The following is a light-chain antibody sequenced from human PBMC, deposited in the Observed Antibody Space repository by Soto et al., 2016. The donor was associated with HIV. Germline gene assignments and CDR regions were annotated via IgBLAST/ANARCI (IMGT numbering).Light chain of an antibody. J-gene: IGKJ4*01. V-gene: IGKV1-5*03. CDR2: KAS. CDR1: QSISTW. Sequence: DIQMTQSPSTLSASVGDRVTITCRASQSISTWLAWYQQKPDKPPKLLIYKASTLESGVPSRFSGSGSGTEFTLTINSLQPDDFATFYCQQYNSYPLTFGGGTKVEIK. CDR3: QQYNSYPLT.